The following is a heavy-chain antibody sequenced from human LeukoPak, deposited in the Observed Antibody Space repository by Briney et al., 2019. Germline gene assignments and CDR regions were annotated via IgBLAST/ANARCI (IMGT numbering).Heavy chain of an antibody. J-gene: IGHJ4*02. V-gene: IGHV4-59*01. CDR1: GGSISSYY. CDR2: IYYSGST. D-gene: IGHD4-23*01. Sequence: SETLSLTCTVSGGSISSYYWSWIRQPPGKGLEWIGYIYYSGSTNYNPSLKSRGTISVDTSKNQFSLKLSSVTAADTAVYYCTRHHDYGDKIDYWGQGTLVTVSS. CDR3: TRHHDYGDKIDY.